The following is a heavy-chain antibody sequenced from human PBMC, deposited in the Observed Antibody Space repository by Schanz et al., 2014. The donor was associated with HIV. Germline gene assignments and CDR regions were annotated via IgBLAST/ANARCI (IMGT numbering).Heavy chain of an antibody. CDR1: GYPFTSYY. V-gene: IGHV1-46*04. CDR3: AREPNYSGFDS. CDR2: INPSGAGT. J-gene: IGHJ5*01. D-gene: IGHD5-12*01. Sequence: QVQLVQSGAEVKKPGASVQVSCKASGYPFTSYYMHWVRQAPGQGLEWMGMINPSGAGTTYARKLQGRVTMTRDTSISTAYLELSRLRSDDTAVYYCAREPNYSGFDSWGHGTLVTVSS.